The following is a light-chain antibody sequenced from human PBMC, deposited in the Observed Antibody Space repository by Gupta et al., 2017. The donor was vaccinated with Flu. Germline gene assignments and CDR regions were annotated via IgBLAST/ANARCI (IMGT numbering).Light chain of an antibody. CDR1: QSVSSSY. CDR2: GAS. J-gene: IGKJ3*01. V-gene: IGKV3-20*01. Sequence: EIVLTQSPGTLSLSPGERATLSCRASQSVSSSYLAWYQQTPGQFPRLLIYGASRMASGRPDRFSGSGSGTHFTLPIRRRAPENFAVYYCQQNWSSSLFTFGPGTKVDIK. CDR3: QQNWSSSLFT.